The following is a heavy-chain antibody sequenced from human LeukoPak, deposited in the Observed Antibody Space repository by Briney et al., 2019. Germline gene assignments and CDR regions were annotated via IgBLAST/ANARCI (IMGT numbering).Heavy chain of an antibody. J-gene: IGHJ4*02. CDR2: LNPNSGVT. Sequence: GASVKVSCKASVYTFTGYYIHWVRQVPGQGLEWMGWLNPNSGVTNYAQKFQGRVTMTRDTSITTAYMELSRLRSDDTALYYCARATTVVNIDYWGQGTLVTVSS. CDR1: VYTFTGYY. CDR3: ARATTVVNIDY. D-gene: IGHD4-23*01. V-gene: IGHV1-2*02.